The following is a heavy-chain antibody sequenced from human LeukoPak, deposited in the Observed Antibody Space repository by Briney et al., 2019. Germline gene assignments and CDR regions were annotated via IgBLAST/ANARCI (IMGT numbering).Heavy chain of an antibody. D-gene: IGHD6-13*01. CDR1: GYSFTSYW. Sequence: GESLKISCKGSGYSFTSYWIGWVRQMPGKGLEWMGIISPGDSDTRYSPSFQGQVTMSADKSINTAYLQWSSLKASDSAIYYCARHHAIAAAGAFDYWGQGTLVTVSS. CDR3: ARHHAIAAAGAFDY. V-gene: IGHV5-51*01. J-gene: IGHJ4*02. CDR2: ISPGDSDT.